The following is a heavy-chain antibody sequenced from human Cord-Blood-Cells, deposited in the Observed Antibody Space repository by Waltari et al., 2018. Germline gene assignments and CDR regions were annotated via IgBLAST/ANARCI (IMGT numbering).Heavy chain of an antibody. CDR3: AREGDFVVVPAAIDY. V-gene: IGHV1-2*02. D-gene: IGHD2-2*01. CDR1: GYPFAGYY. Sequence: VQLVQSGAEVKKPGPSVTVSCKDSGYPFAGYYMHWVRQAPGQGLEWMGWINPNSGGTNYAQKFQGRVTMTRDTSISTAYMELSRLRSDDTAVYYCAREGDFVVVPAAIDYWGQGTLVTVSS. CDR2: INPNSGGT. J-gene: IGHJ4*02.